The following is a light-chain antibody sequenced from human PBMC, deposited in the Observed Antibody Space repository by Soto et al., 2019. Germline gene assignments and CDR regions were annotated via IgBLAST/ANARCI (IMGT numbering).Light chain of an antibody. V-gene: IGLV1-47*01. J-gene: IGLJ2*01. Sequence: QSVLNHPPSTSGTPGQRVTIACSGSSSNIGSNHVYWYQQFPGMAPKLLMYRSDQRPTGVPDRCSGSKSGTSASLAISGLRSDDEADYYCSARDDSLSGVVFGGGTKLTV. CDR3: SARDDSLSGVV. CDR2: RSD. CDR1: SSNIGSNH.